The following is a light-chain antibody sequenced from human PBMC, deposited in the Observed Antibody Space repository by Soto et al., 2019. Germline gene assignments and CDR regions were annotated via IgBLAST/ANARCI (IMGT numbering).Light chain of an antibody. CDR2: EVS. Sequence: QSVLTQPASVSGSPGQSITISCTGTSSDVGGYNYVSWYQQHPGKAPKPLIYEVSNRPAGVSNRFSGSKSGNTASLTISGLQAEDEADYYCSSYTSSSTLVVFGTGTKLTVL. V-gene: IGLV2-14*01. J-gene: IGLJ1*01. CDR1: SSDVGGYNY. CDR3: SSYTSSSTLVV.